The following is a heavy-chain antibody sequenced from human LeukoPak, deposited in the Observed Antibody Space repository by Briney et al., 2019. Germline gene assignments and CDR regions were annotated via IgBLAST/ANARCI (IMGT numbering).Heavy chain of an antibody. CDR1: GFTFSSYA. V-gene: IGHV3-30-3*01. CDR2: ISYDGSNK. CDR3: AREVRYYGSGSAFDY. J-gene: IGHJ4*02. D-gene: IGHD3-10*01. Sequence: PGGSLRLSCAASGFTFSSYAMHGVRQAPGKGLEWVAVISYDGSNKYYADSVKGRFTISRDNSKNTLYLQMNSLRAEDTAVYYCAREVRYYGSGSAFDYWGQGTLVTVSS.